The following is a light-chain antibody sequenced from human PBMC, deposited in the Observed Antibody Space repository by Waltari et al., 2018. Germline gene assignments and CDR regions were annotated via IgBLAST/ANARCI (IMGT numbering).Light chain of an antibody. Sequence: EIVFTQSPATLSLSPGERATLYCSASQSIDNFLAWYQQKPGQAPRLLIYDSSNRATDIPARFSGSGSGTDFTLTISSLEPEDFAVYYCQQRSGWPPTFGGGTKVDI. CDR3: QQRSGWPPT. J-gene: IGKJ4*01. V-gene: IGKV3-11*01. CDR1: QSIDNF. CDR2: DSS.